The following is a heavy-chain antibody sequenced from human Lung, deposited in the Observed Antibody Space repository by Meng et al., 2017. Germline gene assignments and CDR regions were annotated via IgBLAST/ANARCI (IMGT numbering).Heavy chain of an antibody. V-gene: IGHV4-34*01. CDR3: ARGPTTMAHDFDY. CDR1: GGSFSDYY. D-gene: IGHD4-11*01. Sequence: VQLLQWGAALLKPSGTLLLTCVVSGGSFSDYYWSWIRQPPGKGLEWIGEINHSGSTNYNPSLESRATISVDTSQNNLSLKLSSVTAADSAVYYCARGPTTMAHDFDYWGQGTLVTVSS. J-gene: IGHJ4*02. CDR2: INHSGST.